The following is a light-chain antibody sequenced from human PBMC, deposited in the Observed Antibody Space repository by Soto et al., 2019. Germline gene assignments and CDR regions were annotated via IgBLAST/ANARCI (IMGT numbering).Light chain of an antibody. CDR1: QGVSSRF. CDR3: QQYGSSPYT. Sequence: EIGLTQSPGTLSLSPGERATLSCRASQGVSSRFLACYQQKPGQAPRLLMYAASSRATGIPDRFSGTGSGTDFTLTISRLEPEDFAVYYCQQYGSSPYTFGLGTKLEIK. J-gene: IGKJ2*01. CDR2: AAS. V-gene: IGKV3-20*01.